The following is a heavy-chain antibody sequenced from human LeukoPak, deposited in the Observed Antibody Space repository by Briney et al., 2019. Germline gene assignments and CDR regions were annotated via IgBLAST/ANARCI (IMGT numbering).Heavy chain of an antibody. D-gene: IGHD3-22*01. CDR3: AREAEEVDSSGSYFDY. CDR1: GFTFSSYA. CDR2: IPYDGSNK. J-gene: IGHJ4*02. Sequence: PGGSLRLSCAASGFTFSSYAMHWVRQAPGKGLEWVAVIPYDGSNKYYADSVKGRFTISRDNSKNTLYLQMNSLRAEDTAVYYCAREAEEVDSSGSYFDYWGQGTLVTVSS. V-gene: IGHV3-30-3*01.